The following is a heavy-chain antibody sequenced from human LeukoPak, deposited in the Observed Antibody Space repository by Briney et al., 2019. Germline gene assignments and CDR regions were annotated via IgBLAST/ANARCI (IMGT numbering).Heavy chain of an antibody. D-gene: IGHD5-18*01. V-gene: IGHV6-1*01. J-gene: IGHJ5*02. CDR2: TYYGSKWYN. CDR3: ARGTGYSYGYWWFDP. CDR1: GDSVSSNSAA. Sequence: SQTLSLTCAISGDSVSSNSAAWNWIRQSPSRGLEWLGRTYYGSKWYNDYAVSVRSRITINPDTSKNQFSLQLNSVTPEDTAVYYCARGTGYSYGYWWFDPWGQGTLVTVSS.